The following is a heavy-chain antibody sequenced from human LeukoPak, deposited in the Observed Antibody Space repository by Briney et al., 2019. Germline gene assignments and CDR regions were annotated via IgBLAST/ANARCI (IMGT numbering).Heavy chain of an antibody. D-gene: IGHD6-6*01. CDR2: ISYDGSNK. Sequence: GGSLRLSCAASGFTFSSYGMHWVRQAPGKGLEWVAVISYDGSNKYYADSVKGRFTISRDNSKNTLYLQMNSLRAEDTAVYYCAKNVRGDYWGQGTLVTVSS. J-gene: IGHJ4*02. CDR3: AKNVRGDY. V-gene: IGHV3-30*18. CDR1: GFTFSSYG.